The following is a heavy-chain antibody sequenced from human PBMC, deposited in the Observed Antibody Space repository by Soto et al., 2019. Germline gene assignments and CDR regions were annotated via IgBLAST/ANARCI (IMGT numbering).Heavy chain of an antibody. J-gene: IGHJ4*02. V-gene: IGHV4-59*01. Sequence: PSETLSLTCSFSCGSISSYYWSWVRQPPGKGLEWVGYIYYGGSTNYNPSLRSRVTISVDTSKSQFSLRLSSVTAADTAVYYCAASGDARGYSYGPFDFWGQGTLVTVS. D-gene: IGHD5-18*01. CDR1: CGSISSYY. CDR2: IYYGGST. CDR3: AASGDARGYSYGPFDF.